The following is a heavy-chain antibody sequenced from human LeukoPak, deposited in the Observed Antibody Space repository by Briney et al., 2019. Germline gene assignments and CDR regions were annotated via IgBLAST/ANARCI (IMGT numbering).Heavy chain of an antibody. CDR1: GFTFSTYA. Sequence: GGSLRLSCAASGFTFSTYAMNWVRQAPGKGLEWVSGVGASGGAYYADSVKGRFTISRDNSKNTLYLQMNSLRGEDTAVYYCAKIRVVPSDYFEYWGQGTLVTVSS. D-gene: IGHD3-22*01. V-gene: IGHV3-23*01. CDR2: VGASGGA. J-gene: IGHJ4*02. CDR3: AKIRVVPSDYFEY.